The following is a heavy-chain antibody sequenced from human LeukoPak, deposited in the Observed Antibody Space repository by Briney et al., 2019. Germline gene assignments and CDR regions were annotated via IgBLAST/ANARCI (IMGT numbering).Heavy chain of an antibody. CDR3: AKVGSGWYGVDY. V-gene: IGHV3-30*02. J-gene: IGHJ4*02. Sequence: GGSLRLSCAASRFIFSSDGMHWVRQAPGKGLEWVAFIRYDGGNKYYSDSVKGRFTISRDNSENTLYLQMNSLRAEDTAVYYCAKVGSGWYGVDYWGQGTLVTVSS. CDR2: IRYDGGNK. D-gene: IGHD6-19*01. CDR1: RFIFSSDG.